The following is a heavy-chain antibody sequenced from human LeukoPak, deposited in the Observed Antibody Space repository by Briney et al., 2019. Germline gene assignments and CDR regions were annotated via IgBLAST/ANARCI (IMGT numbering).Heavy chain of an antibody. CDR2: ISGSGDVT. D-gene: IGHD1-26*01. V-gene: IGHV3-23*01. CDR3: AKEGYSGSQFDY. Sequence: GGSLRLSCAASGFTFDDYAMHWVRQAPGKGLEWVSVISGSGDVTYYADSVKGRFTISRDNSKNTLYVQMNSLRAEDTAVYYCAKEGYSGSQFDYWGQGTLVTVSS. CDR1: GFTFDDYA. J-gene: IGHJ4*02.